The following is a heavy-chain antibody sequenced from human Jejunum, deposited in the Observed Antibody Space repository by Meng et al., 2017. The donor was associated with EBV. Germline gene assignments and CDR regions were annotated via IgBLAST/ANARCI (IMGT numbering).Heavy chain of an antibody. J-gene: IGHJ4*02. Sequence: VQLVGAGVELVQPWGSLRLSCAAAGSTLSSYSMSWVRQAPGKGLEWVSTIIGGGDSTYYASSVKGRFTIARDNSMQSVYLQRNSLRAEDTVVYYCAKGGYDSSWSYLDYWGQGTLVTVSS. V-gene: IGHV3-23*04. CDR3: AKGGYDSSWSYLDY. CDR2: IIGGGDST. D-gene: IGHD6-13*01. CDR1: GSTLSSYS.